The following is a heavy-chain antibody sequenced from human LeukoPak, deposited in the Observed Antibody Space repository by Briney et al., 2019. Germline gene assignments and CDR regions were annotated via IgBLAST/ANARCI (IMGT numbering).Heavy chain of an antibody. V-gene: IGHV3-48*03. J-gene: IGHJ5*01. CDR1: GFTFSSYE. CDR2: ISSSDSPI. CDR3: ARGRGREVLITKSRRSFWFDS. D-gene: IGHD3-22*01. Sequence: PGGSLRLSCTVSGFTFSSYEMNWVRQAPGKGLEWVSYISSSDSPIYYADSVKGRFTISRDNAKNSLYLQMNSLRAEDTAVYYCARGRGREVLITKSRRSFWFDSWGQGTLVTVSS.